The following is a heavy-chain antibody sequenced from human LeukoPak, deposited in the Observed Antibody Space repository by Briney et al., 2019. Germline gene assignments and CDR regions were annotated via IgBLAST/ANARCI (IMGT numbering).Heavy chain of an antibody. CDR1: GYPLTTYF. CDR3: ARDISGVRFDY. Sequence: ASVKVSCKTSGYPLTTYFMHWVRQAPGQGLEWLGWINPNNGGTNYAQRFQGRVTMTTDTSINTAYMELRRLTSDDTAVYYCARDISGVRFDYWGQGALVTVSS. V-gene: IGHV1-2*02. CDR2: INPNNGGT. J-gene: IGHJ4*02. D-gene: IGHD3-10*01.